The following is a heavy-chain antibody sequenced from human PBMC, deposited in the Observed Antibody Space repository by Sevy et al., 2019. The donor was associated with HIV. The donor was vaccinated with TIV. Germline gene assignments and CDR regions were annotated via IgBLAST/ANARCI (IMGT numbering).Heavy chain of an antibody. CDR2: INHSGST. J-gene: IGHJ4*02. V-gene: IGHV4-34*01. CDR3: ARGNPVIVRGVIKVGGYYYFDY. CDR1: SGSFSSYY. Sequence: SETLSLTCAVYSGSFSSYYWSWIRQPPGKGLEWIGEINHSGSTNYNPSLKNRVTISVDTSKNQFSLKLTSVTAADTAVYYCARGNPVIVRGVIKVGGYYYFDYWGQGTLVTVSS. D-gene: IGHD3-10*01.